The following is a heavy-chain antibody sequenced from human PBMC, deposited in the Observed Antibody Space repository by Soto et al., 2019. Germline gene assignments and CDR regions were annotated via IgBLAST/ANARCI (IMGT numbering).Heavy chain of an antibody. Sequence: GGSLRLSCAASGFTFSSYGMHWVRQAPGKGLEWVAVIWYDGSNKYYADSVKGRFTISRDNSKNTLYLQMNSLRAEDTAVYYCARDQAVTYFAYWGKGTLVTVSS. CDR3: ARDQAVTYFAY. D-gene: IGHD3-16*02. V-gene: IGHV3-33*01. CDR1: GFTFSSYG. J-gene: IGHJ4*02. CDR2: IWYDGSNK.